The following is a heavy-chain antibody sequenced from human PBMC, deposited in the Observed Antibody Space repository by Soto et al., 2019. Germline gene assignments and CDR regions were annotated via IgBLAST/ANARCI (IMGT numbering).Heavy chain of an antibody. D-gene: IGHD1-20*01. CDR3: AKARRGLNWNDVVGFDY. Sequence: EVQLLESGGGLVQPGGSLRLSCAASGFTFSSYAMSWVRQAPGKGLEWVSAISGSGGSTYYEDSVKGRFTISRDNSKNTMYLQMNSLRAEETAVYYCAKARRGLNWNDVVGFDYWGQGTLVTVSS. V-gene: IGHV3-23*01. J-gene: IGHJ4*02. CDR1: GFTFSSYA. CDR2: ISGSGGST.